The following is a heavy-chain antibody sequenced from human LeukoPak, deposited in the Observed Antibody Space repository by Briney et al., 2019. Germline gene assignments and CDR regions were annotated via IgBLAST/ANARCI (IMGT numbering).Heavy chain of an antibody. V-gene: IGHV4-4*07. Sequence: SEAPSVTCTVSVGSISGYYWTWRRQPAGEGREWVGRIYTTGGTNYNPSLKSRVTISVDTSKNQLSLKLSSDTAVDYCARHREQVLYNWFDPWGQGTLVTVSS. CDR2: IYTTGGT. CDR1: VGSISGYY. D-gene: IGHD1-26*01. CDR3: ARHREQVLYNWFDP. J-gene: IGHJ5*02.